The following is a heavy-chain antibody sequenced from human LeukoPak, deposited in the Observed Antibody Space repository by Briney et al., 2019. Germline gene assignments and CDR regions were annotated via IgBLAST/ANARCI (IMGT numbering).Heavy chain of an antibody. J-gene: IGHJ6*02. D-gene: IGHD4-17*01. CDR3: ARGPAVTTKLSYYYYGMDV. Sequence: PSQTLSLTCAVSGGSISSGGYSWSWIRQPPGKGLEWIGYIYHSGSTYYNPSLKSRVTISVDRSKNQFSLKLSSVTAADTAVYYCARGPAVTTKLSYYYYGMDVWGQGTTVTVSS. V-gene: IGHV4-30-2*01. CDR1: GGSISSGGYS. CDR2: IYHSGST.